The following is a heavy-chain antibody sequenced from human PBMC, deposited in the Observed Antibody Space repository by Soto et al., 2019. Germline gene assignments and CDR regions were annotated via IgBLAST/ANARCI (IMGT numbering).Heavy chain of an antibody. J-gene: IGHJ4*02. CDR2: IWYDGSNK. D-gene: IGHD3-22*01. CDR1: GFTFSSYG. Sequence: PGGSLRLSCAASGFTFSSYGMHWVRQAPGKGLEWVAVIWYDGSNKYYADSVKGRFTISRDNSKNTLYLQMNSLRAEDTAVYYCARDQSNYYDSSGAAHDYWGQGTLVTVSP. V-gene: IGHV3-33*01. CDR3: ARDQSNYYDSSGAAHDY.